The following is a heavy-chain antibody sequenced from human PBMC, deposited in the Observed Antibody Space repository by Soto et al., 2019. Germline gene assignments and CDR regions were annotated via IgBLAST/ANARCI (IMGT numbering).Heavy chain of an antibody. CDR1: GFTFSAYY. Sequence: QVQLVQSGAEVKKPGASVKVSCKASGFTFSAYYIYWVRQAPGQGLEWIGWINPNSGGTNNAQKFRGRVTMTRDTSTSTVYMELSALIPDDTAVYYCASRLLDEYSSSWRSAYYGMDVWGQGTTVTVSS. CDR3: ASRLLDEYSSSWRSAYYGMDV. CDR2: INPNSGGT. D-gene: IGHD6-13*01. V-gene: IGHV1-2*02. J-gene: IGHJ6*02.